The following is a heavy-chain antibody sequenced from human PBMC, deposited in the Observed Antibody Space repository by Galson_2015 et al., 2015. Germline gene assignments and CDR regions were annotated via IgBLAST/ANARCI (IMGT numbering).Heavy chain of an antibody. CDR2: INAGNGNT. Sequence: SVKVSCKASGYTFSRYAIHWVRRAPGQRLEWMGWINAGNGNTKYSEEFQDRLTITRDTSASTVYMELSSLRSEDTAVYYCARRTTVITSFDYWAQGTLVTVSS. CDR3: ARRTTVITSFDY. J-gene: IGHJ4*02. V-gene: IGHV1-3*01. D-gene: IGHD4-17*01. CDR1: GYTFSRYA.